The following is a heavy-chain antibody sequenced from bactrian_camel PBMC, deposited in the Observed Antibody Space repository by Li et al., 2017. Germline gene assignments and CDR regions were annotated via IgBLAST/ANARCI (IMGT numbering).Heavy chain of an antibody. D-gene: IGHD3*01. V-gene: IGHV3S1*01. Sequence: HVQLVESGGGSVQAGGSLRLSCAASGYTYNRNCMAWFRQAPGKEREGVARIATGSGNTYYADSVKGRFTISQDNAKNTLYLQCNSLKTEDTAMYYCVRVQYGFAYDYWCQGTQVTVS. CDR3: VRVQYGFAYDY. CDR2: IATGSGNT. J-gene: IGHJ4*01. CDR1: GYTYNRNC.